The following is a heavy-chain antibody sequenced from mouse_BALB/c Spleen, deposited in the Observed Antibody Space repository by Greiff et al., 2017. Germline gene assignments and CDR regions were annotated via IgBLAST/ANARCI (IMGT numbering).Heavy chain of an antibody. V-gene: IGHV2-9*02. CDR3: ARGLLRPNYYAMDY. CDR2: IWAGGST. CDR1: GFSLTSYG. J-gene: IGHJ4*01. D-gene: IGHD1-2*01. Sequence: QVQLKESGPGLVAPSQSLSITCTVSGFSLTSYGVHWVRQPPGKGLEWLGVIWAGGSTNYNSALMSRLSISKDNSKSQVFLKMNSLQTDDTAMYYCARGLLRPNYYAMDYWGQGTSVTVSS.